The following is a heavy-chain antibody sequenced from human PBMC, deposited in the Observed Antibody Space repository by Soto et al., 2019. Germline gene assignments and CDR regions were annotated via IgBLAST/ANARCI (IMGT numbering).Heavy chain of an antibody. CDR2: INAGNGNT. CDR3: ARTSGYYLYDY. J-gene: IGHJ4*02. Sequence: QVQLVQSGAEVKKPGASVKVSCKASGYTFTSYAMHWVRQAPGQRLEWMGWINAGNGNTKYSQKFQGRVTITRDTSASTAYMELSSPRSEDTAVYCARTSGYYLYDYWGQGTLVTVSS. CDR1: GYTFTSYA. D-gene: IGHD3-22*01. V-gene: IGHV1-3*01.